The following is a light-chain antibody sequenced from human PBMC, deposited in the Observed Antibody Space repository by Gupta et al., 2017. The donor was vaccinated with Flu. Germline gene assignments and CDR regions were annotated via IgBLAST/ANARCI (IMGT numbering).Light chain of an antibody. CDR2: AAS. CDR1: QGISSY. CDR3: QQLNSFHLYS. Sequence: DIQSTQSPSFLSASVGDRVTITCRASQGISSYLAWYQQKPGKAPKLLIYAASTLQSGVPSRFSGSGSGTEFTLTISSLQPEDFATYYCQQLNSFHLYSFGQGTKLEIK. J-gene: IGKJ2*03. V-gene: IGKV1-9*01.